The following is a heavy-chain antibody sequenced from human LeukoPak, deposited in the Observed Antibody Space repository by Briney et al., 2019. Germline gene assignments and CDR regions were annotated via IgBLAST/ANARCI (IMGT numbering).Heavy chain of an antibody. CDR3: ARPRYCTNGVCYTGAFDI. D-gene: IGHD2-8*01. J-gene: IGHJ3*02. Sequence: ASVKVSCKASGYTFTGYYMHWVRQAPGQGLEWMGWINPNSGGTNYAQKFQGRVTMTRDTSISTAYMELSRLRSDDTAVYYCARPRYCTNGVCYTGAFDIWGQGTMVTVSS. V-gene: IGHV1-2*02. CDR1: GYTFTGYY. CDR2: INPNSGGT.